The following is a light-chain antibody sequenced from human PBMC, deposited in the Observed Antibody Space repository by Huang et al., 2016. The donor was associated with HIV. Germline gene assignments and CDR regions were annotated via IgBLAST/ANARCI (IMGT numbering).Light chain of an antibody. V-gene: IGKV3-15*01. CDR2: GAS. J-gene: IGKJ1*01. CDR1: QNVYSK. Sequence: EILMTQSPAVLSVSPGDRVTLSCRASQNVYSKLAWYQQKPGQAPRLLIYGASTRATDGPARFSGGGSGTEYTLNITRVQSGDFGLYYCQQYNNWPPWTFGQGTNVEV. CDR3: QQYNNWPPWT.